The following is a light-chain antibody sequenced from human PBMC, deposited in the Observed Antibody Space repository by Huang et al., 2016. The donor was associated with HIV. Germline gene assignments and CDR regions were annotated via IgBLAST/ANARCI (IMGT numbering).Light chain of an antibody. CDR3: QQYNNWPRT. Sequence: ERVMTQSPATLSASPGDRATLSCRASQYVGNNLAWYRQKPGQAPRLLSPGASTRATDIPARCSASGSGVEFTLTISSLRSEDFGIYYCQQYNNWPRTFGQGTKLEIK. CDR1: QYVGNN. CDR2: GAS. J-gene: IGKJ2*01. V-gene: IGKV3-15*01.